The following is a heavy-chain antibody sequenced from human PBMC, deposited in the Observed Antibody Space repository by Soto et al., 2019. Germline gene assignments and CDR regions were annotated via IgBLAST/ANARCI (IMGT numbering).Heavy chain of an antibody. CDR1: GFTCSKYA. D-gene: IGHD3-10*01. J-gene: IGHJ4*02. Sequence: FLRVSCAAWGFTCSKYARTWFRQAPGKGLEWVAFISGSGVSTNYAQNLQGRVSMTTDTSTNTAYMELRSLRSDDTAVYYCARAPPTYYYNSGSSKPFDYWGQGTPVTDSS. V-gene: IGHV3-23*01. CDR2: ISGSGVST. CDR3: ARAPPTYYYNSGSSKPFDY.